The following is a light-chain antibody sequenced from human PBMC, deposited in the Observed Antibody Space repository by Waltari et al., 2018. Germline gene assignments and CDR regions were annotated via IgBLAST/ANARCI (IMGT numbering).Light chain of an antibody. J-gene: IGKJ4*01. V-gene: IGKV3-20*01. CDR3: QQYGSSPLT. CDR2: SAS. CDR1: QSVSSSY. Sequence: EIVLTKSPGTLSLSPGERATISCRASQSVSSSYLAWYQQKPGQAPRLLIYSASIRATGIPDRFSGSGSGTDFTLTISRLEPEDFAVYYCQQYGSSPLTFGGGTKVKIK.